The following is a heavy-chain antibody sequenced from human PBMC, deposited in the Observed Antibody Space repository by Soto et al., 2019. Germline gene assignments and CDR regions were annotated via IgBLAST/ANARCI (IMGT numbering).Heavy chain of an antibody. V-gene: IGHV3-66*01. J-gene: IGHJ4*02. CDR1: GFTVSSNY. CDR2: IYSGGST. Sequence: EVQLVESGGGLVQPGGSLRLSCAASGFTVSSNYMSWVRQAPGKGLEWVSVIYSGGSTYYADSVKCRFTISRDNSKNTLYLQMNSLRAEDTAVYYCARGTVVTLGVYWGQGTLVTVSS. D-gene: IGHD2-21*02. CDR3: ARGTVVTLGVY.